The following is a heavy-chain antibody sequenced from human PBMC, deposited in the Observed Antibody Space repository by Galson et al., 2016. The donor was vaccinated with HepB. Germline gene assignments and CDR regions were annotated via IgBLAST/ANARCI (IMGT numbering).Heavy chain of an antibody. J-gene: IGHJ4*02. CDR2: IYTTGST. Sequence: SLRLSCAASGFPVSHNYMSWVRQAPGKGLEWVSIIYTTGSTYYADSVKGRFTISRDDSKNTVHLQMNSLRVEDTALYYCAIIDSSIGWSPVYWGQGSLVTVSS. CDR1: GFPVSHNY. D-gene: IGHD6-13*01. CDR3: AIIDSSIGWSPVY. V-gene: IGHV3-53*01.